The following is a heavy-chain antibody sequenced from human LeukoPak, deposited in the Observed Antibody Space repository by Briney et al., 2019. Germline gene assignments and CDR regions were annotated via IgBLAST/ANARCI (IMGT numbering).Heavy chain of an antibody. Sequence: SETLSLTCTVSGGSISSGGYYWSWIRQPPGKGLEWIGYIYHSGSTYYNPSLKSRVTISVDTSKNQFSLKLSSVTAADTAVYYCARGAYSSGWYGDYFDYWGQGTLVTASS. CDR3: ARGAYSSGWYGDYFDY. D-gene: IGHD6-19*01. V-gene: IGHV4-30-2*01. CDR1: GGSISSGGYY. CDR2: IYHSGST. J-gene: IGHJ4*02.